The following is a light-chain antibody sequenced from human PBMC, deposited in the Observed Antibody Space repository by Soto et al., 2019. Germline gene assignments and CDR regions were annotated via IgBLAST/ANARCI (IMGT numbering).Light chain of an antibody. J-gene: IGKJ2*01. CDR2: KTS. CDR3: QHYNGYSYT. CDR1: QSISSW. Sequence: DIQMTQSPSTLSASVGDRVTITCPASQSISSWLAWNQQKPGKAPKILIFKTSSLECGVPSRFRGSESGTELTLNISNLQHADFANYCFQHYNGYSYTFVHGTKLEIK. V-gene: IGKV1-5*03.